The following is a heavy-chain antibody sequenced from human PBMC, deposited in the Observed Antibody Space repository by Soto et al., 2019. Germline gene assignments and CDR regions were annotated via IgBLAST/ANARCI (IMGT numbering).Heavy chain of an antibody. CDR1: GGSISSYY. Sequence: PSETLSLTCTVSGGSISSYYWSWIRQPPGKGLEWIGYIYYSGSTNYNPSLKSRVTISVDTPKNQFSLKLSSVTAADTAVYYCARFPYSSSSFDYWGQGTLVTVSS. CDR3: ARFPYSSSSFDY. V-gene: IGHV4-59*01. J-gene: IGHJ4*02. CDR2: IYYSGST. D-gene: IGHD6-6*01.